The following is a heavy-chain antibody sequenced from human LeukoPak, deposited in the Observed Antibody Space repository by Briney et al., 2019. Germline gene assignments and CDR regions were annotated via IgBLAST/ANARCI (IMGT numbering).Heavy chain of an antibody. D-gene: IGHD6-19*01. J-gene: IGHJ5*02. CDR1: RYTFTSYY. CDR3: ARDPSVENSSGWPALAS. V-gene: IGHV1-46*01. Sequence: GASVKVSCKASRYTFTSYYMHWVRQAPGQGLEWMGIINPSGGSTSYAQNFQGRVTMTRDMSTSTVYMELSSLRSEDTAVYYCARDPSVENSSGWPALASWGQGTLVTVSS. CDR2: INPSGGST.